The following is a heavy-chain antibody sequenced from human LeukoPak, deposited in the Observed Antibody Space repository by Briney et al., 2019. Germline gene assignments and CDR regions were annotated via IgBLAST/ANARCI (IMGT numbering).Heavy chain of an antibody. J-gene: IGHJ3*02. D-gene: IGHD3-22*01. Sequence: SETLSLTCTVSGGSISSGSYYWSWIRQPPGKGLEWIGYIYYSGSTNYNPSLKSRVTISVDTSKNQFSLKLSSVTAADTAVYYCARDRKDYYDSSGYYDAFDIWGQGTMVTVSS. V-gene: IGHV4-61*01. CDR1: GGSISSGSYY. CDR3: ARDRKDYYDSSGYYDAFDI. CDR2: IYYSGST.